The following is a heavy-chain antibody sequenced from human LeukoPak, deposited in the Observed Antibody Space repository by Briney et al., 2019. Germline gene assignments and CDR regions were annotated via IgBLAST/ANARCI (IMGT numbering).Heavy chain of an antibody. D-gene: IGHD1-26*01. CDR2: ISPYNGNT. CDR1: GGTFSSYA. J-gene: IGHJ4*02. V-gene: IGHV1-18*01. Sequence: ASVKVSCKASGGTFSSYAISWVRQAPGQALEWMGWISPYNGNTKYAQKLQGRVTMTTDTSTSTANMELSSLRSEDTAVYYCARDRGWELRWFELDYWGQGTLVTVSS. CDR3: ARDRGWELRWFELDY.